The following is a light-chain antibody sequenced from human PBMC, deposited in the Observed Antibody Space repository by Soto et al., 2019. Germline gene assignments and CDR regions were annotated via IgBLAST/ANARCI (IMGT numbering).Light chain of an antibody. Sequence: DIQIAQSPSTLSASVVDRVTITCRASQSIINWLAWYQQKPGKAPKLLIYDASSLESGVPSRFSGSGSGTEFTLTISSLQPDDFATYYCQHYISYPWTFGQGTKVDIK. CDR2: DAS. V-gene: IGKV1-5*01. J-gene: IGKJ1*01. CDR1: QSIINW. CDR3: QHYISYPWT.